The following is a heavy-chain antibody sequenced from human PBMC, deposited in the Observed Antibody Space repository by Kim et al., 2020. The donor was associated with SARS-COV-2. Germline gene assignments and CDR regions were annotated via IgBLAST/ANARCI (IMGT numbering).Heavy chain of an antibody. CDR1: GYTFTSYS. CDR3: ARGTGGIGENYYYGMDV. J-gene: IGHJ6*02. CDR2: INTYTGDP. D-gene: IGHD1-26*01. V-gene: IGHV7-4-1*02. Sequence: ASVKVSCKASGYTFTSYSMNWVRQAPGQGLEWMGWINTYTGDPTYAQDFTGRFVFSLDTSVSTAHLRISSLKAEDTAVYFCARGTGGIGENYYYGMDVWGHGTKVTVSS.